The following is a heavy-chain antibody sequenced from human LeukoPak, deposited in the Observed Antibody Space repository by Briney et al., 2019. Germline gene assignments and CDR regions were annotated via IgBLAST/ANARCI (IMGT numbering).Heavy chain of an antibody. CDR2: ISNDEKSI. J-gene: IGHJ1*01. V-gene: IGHV3-30*03. Sequence: GGSLRLSCAASGFSFSTYAMSWVRQAPGKGLEWVAFISNDEKSIYYADSVKGRFTISRDNSRSTLYLQLNSLRAEDTAVYYCARGLSRREYFDHWGQGTLVTV. D-gene: IGHD2-2*01. CDR1: GFSFSTYA. CDR3: ARGLSRREYFDH.